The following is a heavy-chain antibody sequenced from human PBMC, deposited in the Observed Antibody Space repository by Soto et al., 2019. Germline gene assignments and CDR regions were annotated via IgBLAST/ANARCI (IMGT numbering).Heavy chain of an antibody. Sequence: PGGSLRLSCAASGFTFSSYGMHWVRQAPGKGLEWVAVISYDGSNKYYADSVKGRFTISRDNSKNTLYLQMNSLRAEDTAVYYCAKSRIVVVTAPPYGMDVWGQGTTVTVSS. V-gene: IGHV3-30*18. CDR1: GFTFSSYG. J-gene: IGHJ6*02. CDR3: AKSRIVVVTAPPYGMDV. CDR2: ISYDGSNK. D-gene: IGHD2-21*02.